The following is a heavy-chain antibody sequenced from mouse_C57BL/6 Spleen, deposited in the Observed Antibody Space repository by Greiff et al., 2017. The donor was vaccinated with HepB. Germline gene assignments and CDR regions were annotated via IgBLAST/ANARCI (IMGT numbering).Heavy chain of an antibody. D-gene: IGHD1-1*01. V-gene: IGHV3-6*01. J-gene: IGHJ2*01. CDR1: GYSITSGYY. CDR2: ISYDGSN. Sequence: EVQLQESGPGLVKPSQSLSLTCSVTGYSITSGYYWNWIRQFPGNKLEWMGYISYDGSNNYNPSLKNRISITRDTSKNQFFLKLNSVTTEDTATYDCASTVEGYYFDYWGQGTTLTVSS. CDR3: ASTVEGYYFDY.